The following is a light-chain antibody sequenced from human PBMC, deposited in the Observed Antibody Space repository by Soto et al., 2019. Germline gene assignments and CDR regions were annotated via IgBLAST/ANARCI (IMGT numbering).Light chain of an antibody. Sequence: EVVLTQSPGTLSLSPGEGATLSCRASQSVTGNYLAWYQQKPGQAPRLLIYDASGRATGIPARFSGSGSGTDFTLTISSLEPEDFAVYYCQQRGNWPSLTFGGGTKVDIK. J-gene: IGKJ4*01. CDR1: QSVTGNY. CDR3: QQRGNWPSLT. V-gene: IGKV3D-20*02. CDR2: DAS.